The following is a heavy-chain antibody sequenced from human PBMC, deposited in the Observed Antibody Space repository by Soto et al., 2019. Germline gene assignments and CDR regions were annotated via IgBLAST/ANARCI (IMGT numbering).Heavy chain of an antibody. Sequence: GASVKVSCKASGGTFSSYAISWVRQAPGQGLEWMGGIIPIFGTANYEQKFQGRVTITEDESTSKAYMELSSLRSDDTAVYYCAVGYYRANGAFEIWGQGTMVTVSS. D-gene: IGHD3-3*01. CDR3: AVGYYRANGAFEI. V-gene: IGHV1-69*13. CDR1: GGTFSSYA. J-gene: IGHJ3*02. CDR2: IIPIFGTA.